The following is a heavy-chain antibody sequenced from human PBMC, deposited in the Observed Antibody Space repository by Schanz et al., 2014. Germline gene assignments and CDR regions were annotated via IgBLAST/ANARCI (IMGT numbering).Heavy chain of an antibody. CDR3: ARLDSSSWYPRY. V-gene: IGHV3-9*01. CDR2: MSWNAGSL. Sequence: VQLVECGGGLVQPGRSLRLSCVASGFRFDDYAMHWVRQAPGKGLEWVSGMSWNAGSLGYGDSVKGRFTISRDNAKNSLYLQMNSLRAEDTAVYYCARLDSSSWYPRYWGQGTLVTVSS. CDR1: GFRFDDYA. D-gene: IGHD6-13*01. J-gene: IGHJ4*02.